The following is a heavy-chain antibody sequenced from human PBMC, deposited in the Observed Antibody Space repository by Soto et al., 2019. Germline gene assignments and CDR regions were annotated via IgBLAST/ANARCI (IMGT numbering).Heavy chain of an antibody. CDR2: INAYNGNT. V-gene: IGHV1-18*01. CDR3: ATMDIVLMVYDD. J-gene: IGHJ4*02. D-gene: IGHD2-8*01. CDR1: GYTFTSYG. Sequence: ASVKVSCKASGYTFTSYGISWVRQAPGQGLEWMGCINAYNGNTNYAQKLQGRVTMTEDTSTGTAYMELSSLRSEDTAVYYCATMDIVLMVYDDWGQGTLVTVSS.